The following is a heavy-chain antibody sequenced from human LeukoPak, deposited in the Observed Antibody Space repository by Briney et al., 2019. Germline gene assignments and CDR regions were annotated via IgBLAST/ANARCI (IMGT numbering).Heavy chain of an antibody. D-gene: IGHD3-22*01. Sequence: ASVKVSCKASGYTFTSYGISWVRQAPGQGLKWMGWISAYNGNTNYAQKLQGRVTMTTDTSTSTAYMELRSLRSDDTAVYYCARVDGGYYDSSGYSDYWGQGTLVTVSS. CDR2: ISAYNGNT. J-gene: IGHJ4*02. CDR1: GYTFTSYG. CDR3: ARVDGGYYDSSGYSDY. V-gene: IGHV1-18*01.